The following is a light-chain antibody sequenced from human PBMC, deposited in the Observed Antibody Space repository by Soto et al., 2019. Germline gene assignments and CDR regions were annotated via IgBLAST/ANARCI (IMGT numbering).Light chain of an antibody. J-gene: IGLJ3*02. CDR3: ATWDDSLSGRV. CDR2: RND. Sequence: QSVLTQPPSASGTPGQRVTISCSGSGSNIGSHDVYWYQHLPGTAPKVLIYRNDQRPSGVPDRFSGSKSGTSASLAISGLRSEDEADYHCATWDDSLSGRVFGGGTKVTVL. V-gene: IGLV1-47*02. CDR1: GSNIGSHD.